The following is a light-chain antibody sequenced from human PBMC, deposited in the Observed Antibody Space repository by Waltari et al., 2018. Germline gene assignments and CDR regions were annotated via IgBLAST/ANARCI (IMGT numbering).Light chain of an antibody. CDR3: QQYNDRRT. CDR2: SAS. CDR1: QSVSSY. Sequence: EIVMTQSPATLSVSPGERAHLSCRASQSVSSYVAWYQQKPGQAPRLLIYSASTRATGIPARFSGSGSGTEFTLTISSLQSEDFAVYYCQQYNDRRTFGQGTKVEI. V-gene: IGKV3-15*01. J-gene: IGKJ1*01.